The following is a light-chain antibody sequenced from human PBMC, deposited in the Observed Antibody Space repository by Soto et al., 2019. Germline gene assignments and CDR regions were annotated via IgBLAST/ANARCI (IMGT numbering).Light chain of an antibody. CDR3: QQYNDWPYT. Sequence: EIVMKQSPATLSLSPGERATLSCRASQSVNNNLAWYQQKPGQTPRLLIYSASTRATGIPSRFSGSGSGTEFTLSISSLQFEDFALYYCQQYNDWPYTFDRGTKLEIK. V-gene: IGKV3-15*01. J-gene: IGKJ2*01. CDR2: SAS. CDR1: QSVNNN.